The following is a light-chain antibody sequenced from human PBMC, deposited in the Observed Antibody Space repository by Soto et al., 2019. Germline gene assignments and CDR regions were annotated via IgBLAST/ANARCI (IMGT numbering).Light chain of an antibody. J-gene: IGKJ4*01. CDR2: AAS. CDR3: QQSYSTPLT. Sequence: DIQITPSPSSLSASVGYRVTITCRASQSISSYLNWYQQKPGKAPKLLIYAASSLQSGVPSRFSGSGSGTDFTLTISSLQPEDFATYYCQQSYSTPLTFGGGTKVDIK. CDR1: QSISSY. V-gene: IGKV1-39*01.